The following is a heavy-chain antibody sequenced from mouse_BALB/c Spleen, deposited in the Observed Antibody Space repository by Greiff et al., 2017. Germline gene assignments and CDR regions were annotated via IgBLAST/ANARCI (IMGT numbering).Heavy chain of an antibody. D-gene: IGHD1-1*01. CDR3: ARDPVVDAMDY. CDR2: INSNGGST. Sequence: EVKVVESGGGLVQPGGSLKLSCAASGFTFSSYGMSWVRQTPDKRLELVATINSNGGSTYYPDSVKGRFTISRDNAKNTLYLQMSSLKSEDTAMYYCARDPVVDAMDYWGQGTSVTVSS. CDR1: GFTFSSYG. V-gene: IGHV5-6-3*01. J-gene: IGHJ4*01.